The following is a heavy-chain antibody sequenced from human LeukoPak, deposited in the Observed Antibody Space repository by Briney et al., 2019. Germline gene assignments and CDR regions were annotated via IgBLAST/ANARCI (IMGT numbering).Heavy chain of an antibody. J-gene: IGHJ5*02. CDR3: ASGGYCGSTSCYPNWFDP. CDR2: ISYSGST. D-gene: IGHD2-2*01. CDR1: GGSITSYH. V-gene: IGHV4-59*01. Sequence: SETLSLTCTVSGGSITSYHWSWIRQPPGKGLEWIGYISYSGSTNYNPSLKSRVTISLGTSKNQFSLKLSSVTAADTAVYYCASGGYCGSTSCYPNWFDPWGQGTLVTVSS.